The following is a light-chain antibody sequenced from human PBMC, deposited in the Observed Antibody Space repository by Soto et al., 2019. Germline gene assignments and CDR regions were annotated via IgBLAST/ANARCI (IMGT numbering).Light chain of an antibody. CDR1: QSVSSNY. J-gene: IGKJ4*01. Sequence: DIVLTQSPGTLSLSPGERATLSCRASQSVSSNYLAWYQQKPSQTPKVLIYRASTRATGIPDRFSGSGSGTDFTLTISRLEAEDFAVYYCQQYGSSPLTFGGGTKVEIK. CDR3: QQYGSSPLT. V-gene: IGKV3-20*01. CDR2: RAS.